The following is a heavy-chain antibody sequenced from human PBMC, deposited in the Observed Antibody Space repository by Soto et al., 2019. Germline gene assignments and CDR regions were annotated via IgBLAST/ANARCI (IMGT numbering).Heavy chain of an antibody. CDR3: ARAAEYCSGGSCYPRWFDP. CDR2: INHSGST. J-gene: IGHJ5*02. D-gene: IGHD2-15*01. Sequence: SETLSLTCAVYGGSFSGYYWSWIRQPPGKGLEWIGEINHSGSTNYNPPLKSRVTIXVXTSKNQFSLKLSSVTAADTAVYYCARAAEYCSGGSCYPRWFDPWGQGTLVTVSS. V-gene: IGHV4-34*01. CDR1: GGSFSGYY.